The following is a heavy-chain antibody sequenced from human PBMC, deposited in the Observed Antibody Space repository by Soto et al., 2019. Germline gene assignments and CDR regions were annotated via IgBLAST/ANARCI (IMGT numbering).Heavy chain of an antibody. Sequence: SETLSLTCAVSGGSISSGGYSWSWIRQPPGKGLEWIGYIYHSGSTYYNPSLKSRVTISVDRSKNQFSLKLSSVTAADTAVYYCAGTNCSSTSCPPGYWGQGTLVTVSS. D-gene: IGHD2-2*01. CDR1: GGSISSGGYS. V-gene: IGHV4-30-2*01. CDR3: AGTNCSSTSCPPGY. CDR2: IYHSGST. J-gene: IGHJ4*02.